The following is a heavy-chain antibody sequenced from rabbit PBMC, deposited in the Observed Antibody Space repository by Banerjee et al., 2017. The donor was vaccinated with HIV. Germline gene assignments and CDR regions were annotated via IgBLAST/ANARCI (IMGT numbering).Heavy chain of an antibody. V-gene: IGHV1S7*01. CDR3: ARGVTMIMVTFNL. D-gene: IGHD2-1*01. Sequence: QLVESGGGLVQPGGSLKLSCKASGFDFSANYMSWVRQAPGKGLEWIGYIDPVFGGTYYASWVNGRFTISSHNAQNTLYLQLNSLTAADTATYFCARGVTMIMVTFNLWGQGTLVTVS. CDR2: IDPVFGGT. J-gene: IGHJ4*01. CDR1: GFDFSANY.